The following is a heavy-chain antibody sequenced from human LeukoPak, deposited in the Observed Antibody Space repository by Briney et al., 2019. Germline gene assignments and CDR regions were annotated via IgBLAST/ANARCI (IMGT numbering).Heavy chain of an antibody. CDR1: GDSFGTYG. CDR2: FNPIFGSA. Sequence: ASVRVSCKASGDSFGTYGITWVRQALGQGLEWMGGFNPIFGSAQYAQKFQGRVTITMDVSARTVYMELSSLRSEDTTIYYCARDFGSGVFDPWGQGTLVTVSS. CDR3: ARDFGSGVFDP. V-gene: IGHV1-69*05. D-gene: IGHD3-10*01. J-gene: IGHJ5*02.